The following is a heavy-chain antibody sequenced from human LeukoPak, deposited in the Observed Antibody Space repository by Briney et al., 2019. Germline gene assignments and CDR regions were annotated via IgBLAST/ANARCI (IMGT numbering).Heavy chain of an antibody. CDR2: IYTDGST. J-gene: IGHJ4*02. D-gene: IGHD6-13*01. CDR1: AGPMYSYY. Sequence: SQTRSLTCTVAAGPMYSYYWTWIRPPAGGGLEWIGRIYTDGSTNYNPSLKSRVTMSVDTSKKEFSLKLNSVTAADTAIYYCATYKQELAFDSWGQGTLVTVSS. CDR3: ATYKQELAFDS. V-gene: IGHV4-4*07.